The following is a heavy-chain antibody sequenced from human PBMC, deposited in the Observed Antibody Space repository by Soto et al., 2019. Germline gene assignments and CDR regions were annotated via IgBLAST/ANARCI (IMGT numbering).Heavy chain of an antibody. CDR2: INHSGST. CDR1: GGSFSGYY. J-gene: IGHJ3*02. CDR3: ARGLNRLRYCSGGSCYSEAFDI. Sequence: SETLSLTCAVYGGSFSGYYWSWIRQPPGKGLEWIGEINHSGSTNYNPSLKSRVTISVDTSKNQFSLKLSSVTAADTAVYYCARGLNRLRYCSGGSCYSEAFDIWGQGTMVTVS. D-gene: IGHD2-15*01. V-gene: IGHV4-34*01.